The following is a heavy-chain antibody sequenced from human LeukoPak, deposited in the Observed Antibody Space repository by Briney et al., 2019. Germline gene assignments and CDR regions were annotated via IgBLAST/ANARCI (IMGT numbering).Heavy chain of an antibody. CDR3: ATGPVIGGCDPNPYFDY. CDR2: FDPEDGET. J-gene: IGHJ4*02. Sequence: ASVKVSCKVSGYTLTELSMHWVRQAPGKGLEWMGGFDPEDGETIYAQKFQGRVTMTEDTSTDTAYMELSSLRSEDTAVYYCATGPVIGGCDPNPYFDYWGQGTLVTVSS. D-gene: IGHD2-21*01. V-gene: IGHV1-24*01. CDR1: GYTLTELS.